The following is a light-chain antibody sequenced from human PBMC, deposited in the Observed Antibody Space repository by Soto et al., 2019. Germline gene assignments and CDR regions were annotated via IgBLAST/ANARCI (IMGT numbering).Light chain of an antibody. CDR3: QQYSNYMLT. CDR1: QSISTW. V-gene: IGKV1-5*01. J-gene: IGKJ4*01. CDR2: DAS. Sequence: DTQMTQSPSTLYASVGDSVTITCRASQSISTWLAWYQQKPGKAPKLLIYDASSLENGVPSRFSGSGSGTEFTLTISSLQPDDFATYYCQQYSNYMLTFGGGTKVEIK.